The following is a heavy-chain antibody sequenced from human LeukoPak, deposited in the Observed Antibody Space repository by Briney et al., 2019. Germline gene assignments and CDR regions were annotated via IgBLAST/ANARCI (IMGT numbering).Heavy chain of an antibody. J-gene: IGHJ6*03. CDR1: GFTFSSYG. CDR3: AKDCCSGASPYHMDV. V-gene: IGHV3-30*02. D-gene: IGHD2-15*01. Sequence: GGSLRLSCAASGFTFSSYGMHWVRQAPGKGLEWVAFIRYDEIDKYYADSVKGRFTISRDNSKNTLYLQTNSLRIEDTAVYYCAKDCCSGASPYHMDVWGKGTTVTVSS. CDR2: IRYDEIDK.